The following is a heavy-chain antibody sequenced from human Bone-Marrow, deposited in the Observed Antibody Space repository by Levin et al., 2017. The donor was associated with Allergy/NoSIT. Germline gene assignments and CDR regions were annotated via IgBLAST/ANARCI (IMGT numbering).Heavy chain of an antibody. CDR1: GFTFSNYE. CDR3: AKDQSIHFDNSGYCDS. D-gene: IGHD3-22*01. V-gene: IGHV3-23*01. J-gene: IGHJ4*02. CDR2: ISGSGGST. Sequence: PGGSLRLSCAASGFTFSNYEMRWVRQAPGKGLEWVSTISGSGGSTYYADSVKGRFTISKDISNKMLYLQMDSLRAEDTAVYYCAKDQSIHFDNSGYCDSWGQGTLVTVSS.